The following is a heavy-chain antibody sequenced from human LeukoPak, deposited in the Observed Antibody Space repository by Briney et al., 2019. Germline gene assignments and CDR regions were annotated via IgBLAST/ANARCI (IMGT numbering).Heavy chain of an antibody. CDR2: IYYSGST. J-gene: IGHJ4*02. V-gene: IGHV4-59*01. CDR1: GGSISSYY. Sequence: SETLSLTCTVSGGSISSYYWSWIRQPPGKGLEWIGYIYYSGSTNYNPSLKSRVTISVDTSKNQFSLKLSSVTAADTAVYYCARETAYGISRPIEYWGQGTLVTVSS. CDR3: ARETAYGISRPIEY. D-gene: IGHD6-13*01.